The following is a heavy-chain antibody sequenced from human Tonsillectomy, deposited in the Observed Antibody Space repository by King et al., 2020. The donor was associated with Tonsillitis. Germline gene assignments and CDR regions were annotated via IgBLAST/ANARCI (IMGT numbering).Heavy chain of an antibody. V-gene: IGHV3-48*01. Sequence: VQLVESGGGLVQPGGSLRLSCAASGFTLSRYSMNWVRQAPGKGLEWVSSIGPSSRRLYYADSVKGRFTISRDNGKNSLYLQMNSLRAGDTALYYCARDLGIDTYWDWYFDLWGRGTLVTVSS. CDR1: GFTLSRYS. D-gene: IGHD7-27*01. J-gene: IGHJ2*01. CDR2: IGPSSRRL. CDR3: ARDLGIDTYWDWYFDL.